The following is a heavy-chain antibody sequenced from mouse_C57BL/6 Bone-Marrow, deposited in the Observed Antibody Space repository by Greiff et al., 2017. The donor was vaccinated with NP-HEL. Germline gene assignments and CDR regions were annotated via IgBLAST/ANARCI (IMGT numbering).Heavy chain of an antibody. CDR3: GRGGGDYGGFDY. V-gene: IGHV5-17*01. J-gene: IGHJ3*01. CDR1: GFTFSDYG. CDR2: ISSGSSTI. Sequence: DVMLVESGGGLVKPGGSLKLSCAASGFTFSDYGMHWVRQAPEKGLEWVAYISSGSSTIYYADTVKGRFTISRDNAKNTLFLQMTSLRSEDTANYCGGRGGGDYGGFDYWGQGTLVTVSA. D-gene: IGHD2-4*01.